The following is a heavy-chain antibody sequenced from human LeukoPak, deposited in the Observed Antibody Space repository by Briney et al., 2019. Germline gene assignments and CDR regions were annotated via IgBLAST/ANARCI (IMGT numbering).Heavy chain of an antibody. CDR3: AKAPNYYGSGSYYNNWFDP. CDR1: GFAFSSYA. CDR2: ISSGGGRT. D-gene: IGHD3-10*01. J-gene: IGHJ5*02. Sequence: PGGSLRLSCAASGFAFSSYAIRWVRQAPGKGLEWVSSISSGGGRTYYADSVKGRFTISRDNSKNTLYQQMDSLRAEDTAVYYCAKAPNYYGSGSYYNNWFDPWGQGTLVTVPS. V-gene: IGHV3-23*01.